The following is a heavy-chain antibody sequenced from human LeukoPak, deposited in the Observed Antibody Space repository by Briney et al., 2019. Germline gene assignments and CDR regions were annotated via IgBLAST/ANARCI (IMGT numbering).Heavy chain of an antibody. Sequence: GESLKISCKGSGYSVTFYWIAWVRQMSGKGLEWMGIIYPGDSDTRYSPSFQGQVSISADKSINTAYLQWSSLEASDTAIYYCARQDGSGIYYFDNWGQGTLVTVSS. CDR3: ARQDGSGIYYFDN. V-gene: IGHV5-51*01. D-gene: IGHD3-10*01. CDR2: IYPGDSDT. CDR1: GYSVTFYW. J-gene: IGHJ4*02.